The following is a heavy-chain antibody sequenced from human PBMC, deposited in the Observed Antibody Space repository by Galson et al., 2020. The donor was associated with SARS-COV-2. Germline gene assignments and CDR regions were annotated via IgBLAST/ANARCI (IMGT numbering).Heavy chain of an antibody. CDR3: ARNKWNWFDH. V-gene: IGHV4-31*03. CDR2: IYYSGST. Sequence: ASETLSLTCTVSGGSISSGCYYWSWTRQHPGKGLEWIGYIYYSGSTYYNPSLKSRVTISVDTSKNQFSLKLSSVTAADTAVYYCARNKWNWFDHWGQGTLVTVSS. CDR1: GGSISSGCYY. D-gene: IGHD1-26*01. J-gene: IGHJ5*02.